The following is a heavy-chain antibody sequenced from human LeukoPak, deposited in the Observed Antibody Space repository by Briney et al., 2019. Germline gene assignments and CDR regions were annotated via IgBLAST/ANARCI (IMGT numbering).Heavy chain of an antibody. Sequence: SETLSLTCTVSGGSVSSGGYYWSWIRQHPGKGLEWIGYIYYSGSTYYNPSLKSRVTISVDTSKNQFSLKLSSVTAADTAVYYCAREGPANGDFDPWGQGTLVTVSS. CDR1: GGSVSSGGYY. J-gene: IGHJ5*02. CDR2: IYYSGST. V-gene: IGHV4-31*03. D-gene: IGHD4-17*01. CDR3: AREGPANGDFDP.